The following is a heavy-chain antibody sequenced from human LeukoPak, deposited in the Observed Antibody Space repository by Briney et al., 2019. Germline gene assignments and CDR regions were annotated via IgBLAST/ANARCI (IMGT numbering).Heavy chain of an antibody. CDR2: ISSSGSTI. V-gene: IGHV3-11*01. CDR3: GRDYHLPDCTGFDY. Sequence: GGSLRLSCAASGFTFSDYYMSWIRQAPGKGLEWVSYISSSGSTIYYADPVKGRFSISRYNAKNSPYLQMNSLRAEDTAVYYCGRDYHLPDCTGFDYWGQGTLVTVSS. CDR1: GFTFSDYY. J-gene: IGHJ4*02. D-gene: IGHD2-2*01.